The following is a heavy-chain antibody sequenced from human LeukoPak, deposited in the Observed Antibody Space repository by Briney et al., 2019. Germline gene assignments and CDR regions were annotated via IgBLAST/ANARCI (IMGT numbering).Heavy chain of an antibody. D-gene: IGHD1-26*01. V-gene: IGHV3-7*01. Sequence: GGSLRLSCAASGFTFSSYWMSWVRQAPGKGLEWVANIKQDGSEKYYVDSVKGRFTISRDNAKNSLYLQMNSLRAEDTAVYYCARSVGVGGVYFDYWGQGTLVTVSS. CDR1: GFTFSSYW. J-gene: IGHJ4*02. CDR3: ARSVGVGGVYFDY. CDR2: IKQDGSEK.